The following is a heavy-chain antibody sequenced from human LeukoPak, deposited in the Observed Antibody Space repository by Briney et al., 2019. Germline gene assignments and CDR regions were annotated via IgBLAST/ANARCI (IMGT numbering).Heavy chain of an antibody. CDR1: GFTFSSYW. V-gene: IGHV3-74*01. D-gene: IGHD2-21*02. CDR2: INSDGSST. CDR3: ARVWPPGDAPDY. J-gene: IGHJ4*02. Sequence: TGGSLRLSCAASGFTFSSYWMHWVRQAPGKGLVWVSRINSDGSSTSYADSVKGRFTISRGNAKNTLYLQMNSLRAEDTAVYYCARVWPPGDAPDYWGQGTLVTVSS.